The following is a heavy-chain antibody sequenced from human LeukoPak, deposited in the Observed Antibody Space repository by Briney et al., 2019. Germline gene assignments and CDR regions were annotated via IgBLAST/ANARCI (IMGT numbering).Heavy chain of an antibody. D-gene: IGHD3-9*01. CDR2: IYYTGST. CDR3: ARQTAYYYPFDF. V-gene: IGHV4-59*08. Sequence: PSETPSLTSTVSGGSTSVYSRSSRPGPPRRGRGRIGYIYYTGSTNFNPSLKSRVTISVDTSKNQFSLKLTSVTAADSAVYYCARQTAYYYPFDFWGQGTLVTVSS. CDR1: GGSTSVYS. J-gene: IGHJ4*02.